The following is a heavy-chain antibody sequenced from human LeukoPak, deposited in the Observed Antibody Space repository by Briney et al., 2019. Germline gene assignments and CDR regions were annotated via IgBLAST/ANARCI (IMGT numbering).Heavy chain of an antibody. J-gene: IGHJ4*02. V-gene: IGHV3-11*06. D-gene: IGHD6-13*01. Sequence: PGGSLRLSCAVSGFTFSDYYMSWIRQAPGQGLEWLSYISGSGSYTTYADPVKGPFHTPRHPPQHSLYLQTHILRAEDGAVCYCARVGSIVAAGTPDYWRQGTLAGVSS. CDR2: ISGSGSYT. CDR3: ARVGSIVAAGTPDY. CDR1: GFTFSDYY.